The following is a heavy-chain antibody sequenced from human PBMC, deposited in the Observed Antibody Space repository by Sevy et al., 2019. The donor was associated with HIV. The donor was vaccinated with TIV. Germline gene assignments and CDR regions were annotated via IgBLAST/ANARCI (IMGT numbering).Heavy chain of an antibody. D-gene: IGHD2-15*01. Sequence: GGSLRLSCTASGFTFSSFGVHWVRQAPGKGLEWVALMWYDGHKKYYADSVKGRFSISRAISKNTVYLQMNNLRAEDTAVYYCARGPSLIVAGAAGYLDYWGQGTLVTVSS. CDR1: GFTFSSFG. V-gene: IGHV3-33*01. J-gene: IGHJ4*02. CDR2: MWYDGHKK. CDR3: ARGPSLIVAGAAGYLDY.